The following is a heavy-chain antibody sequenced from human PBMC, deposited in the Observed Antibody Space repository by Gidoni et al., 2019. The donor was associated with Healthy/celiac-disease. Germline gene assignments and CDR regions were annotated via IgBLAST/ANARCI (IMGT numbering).Heavy chain of an antibody. J-gene: IGHJ2*01. CDR3: AREMDDSSGYYQDWYFDL. V-gene: IGHV4-4*07. D-gene: IGHD3-22*01. Sequence: QVQLQESGPGLVKPSETLSLTCTVSGGSISSYYWSWIRQPAGKGLEWIGRIYTSGSTNYNPSLKSRVTMSVDTSKNQFSLKLSSVTAADTAVYYCAREMDDSSGYYQDWYFDLWGRGTLVTVSS. CDR1: GGSISSYY. CDR2: IYTSGST.